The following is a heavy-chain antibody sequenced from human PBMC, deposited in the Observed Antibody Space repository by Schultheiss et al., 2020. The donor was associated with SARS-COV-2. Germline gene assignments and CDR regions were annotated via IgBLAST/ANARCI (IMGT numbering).Heavy chain of an antibody. V-gene: IGHV3-30*03. CDR2: ISYDGSNK. CDR1: GFTFSSYG. CDR3: ARERALGLIVVVTSYGMDV. Sequence: GESLKISCAASGFTFSSYGMHWVRQAPGKGLEWVAVISYDGSNKYYADSVKGRFTISRDNSKNTLYLQMNSLRAEDTAVYYCARERALGLIVVVTSYGMDVWGQGTTVTVSS. J-gene: IGHJ6*02. D-gene: IGHD3-22*01.